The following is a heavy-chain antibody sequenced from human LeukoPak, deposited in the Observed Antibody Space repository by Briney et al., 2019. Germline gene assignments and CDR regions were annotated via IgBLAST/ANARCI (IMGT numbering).Heavy chain of an antibody. CDR2: IIPIFGTA. J-gene: IGHJ3*02. CDR3: ARETTGPVPAHDAFDI. Sequence: ASVKVSCKASGGTFSSYAISWVRQAPGQGLEWMGGIIPIFGTANYAQKFQGRVTITADESTSTAYMELSSLRSEDTAVYYCARETTGPVPAHDAFDIWGQGSMVTVSS. V-gene: IGHV1-69*01. CDR1: GGTFSSYA. D-gene: IGHD2-2*01.